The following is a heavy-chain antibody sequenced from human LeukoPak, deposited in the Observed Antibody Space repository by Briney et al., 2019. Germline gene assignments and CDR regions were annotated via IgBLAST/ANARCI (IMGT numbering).Heavy chain of an antibody. D-gene: IGHD2-2*01. CDR1: GFTFSDYY. Sequence: GGSLRLSCAASGFTFSDYYMSWIRQAPGKGLEWVSYISSSGSTIYYADSVKGRFTISRDNSKSTLYLQMNSLRAEDTAVYYCAKDQQVGAAAYYFDSWGQGTLVTVSS. CDR2: ISSSGSTI. CDR3: AKDQQVGAAAYYFDS. V-gene: IGHV3-11*04. J-gene: IGHJ4*02.